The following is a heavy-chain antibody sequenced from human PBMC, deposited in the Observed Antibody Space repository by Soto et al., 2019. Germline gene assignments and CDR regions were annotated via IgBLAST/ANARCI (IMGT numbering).Heavy chain of an antibody. CDR1: GGSISSGGYY. CDR2: IYYSGST. V-gene: IGHV4-30-4*08. J-gene: IGHJ6*02. D-gene: IGHD3-9*01. Sequence: SETLPLTCTVSGGSISSGGYYWNWIRQHPGKGLEWIGYIYYSGSTYYNPSLKSRVTISVDTSKNQFSLKLSSVTAADTAVYYCAREWGRAYFDILTGPGGHYYYYGMDVWGQGTTVTVSS. CDR3: AREWGRAYFDILTGPGGHYYYYGMDV.